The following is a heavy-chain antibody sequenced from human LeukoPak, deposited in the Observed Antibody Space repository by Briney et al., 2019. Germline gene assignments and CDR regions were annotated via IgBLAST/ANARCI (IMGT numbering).Heavy chain of an antibody. V-gene: IGHV1-69*04. CDR3: ARVNNSVPRGAFDI. Sequence: GASVKVSCKASGGTFSSYAISWVRQAPGQGLEWMGRIIPILGIANYAQKFQGRVTITADKSTSTAYMELSSLGSEDTAVYYCARVNNSVPRGAFDIWGQGTMVTVSS. J-gene: IGHJ3*02. CDR1: GGTFSSYA. CDR2: IIPILGIA. D-gene: IGHD1-1*01.